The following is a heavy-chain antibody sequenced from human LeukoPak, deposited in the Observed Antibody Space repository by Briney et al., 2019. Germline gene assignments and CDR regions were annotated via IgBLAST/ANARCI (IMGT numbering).Heavy chain of an antibody. CDR2: INSGGGTT. D-gene: IGHD3-3*01. Sequence: GGSLRLSCAASGFAFSIYSMNWVRQAPGKGLEWISYINSGGGTTYYADSVKGRFTISRDNAKNSLYLQMNSLRAEDTAVYYCTKEVRFQIDYWGQGTLVTVSA. CDR3: TKEVRFQIDY. CDR1: GFAFSIYS. J-gene: IGHJ4*02. V-gene: IGHV3-48*01.